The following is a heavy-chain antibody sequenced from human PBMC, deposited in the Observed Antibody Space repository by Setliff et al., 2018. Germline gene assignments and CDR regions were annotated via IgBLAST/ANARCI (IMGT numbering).Heavy chain of an antibody. Sequence: GGSLRLSCVASRFTFSNYGMHWVRQAPGKGLEWVALIWNDGSTKFYGDSVKGRFTISRDNSKNTLYLQMDTLRAEDTAVYYCARNWATAQHYYYGMDVWGQGATVTVSS. V-gene: IGHV3-33*01. J-gene: IGHJ6*02. CDR1: RFTFSNYG. D-gene: IGHD2-21*02. CDR2: IWNDGSTK. CDR3: ARNWATAQHYYYGMDV.